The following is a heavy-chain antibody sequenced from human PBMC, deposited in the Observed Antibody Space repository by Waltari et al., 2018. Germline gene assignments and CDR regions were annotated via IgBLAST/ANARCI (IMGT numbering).Heavy chain of an antibody. Sequence: QVQLVQSGAEVKKPGSSVRVSCKASGGTFRRYSSSWVRPARGKGLEWMGGIIPIFVTANYAQKFQGRVTIPADESTSTAYMELSSRRSEDTAVYYCARDMDYYGSGSYKNGFDPWGQGTLVTVSS. CDR2: IIPIFVTA. D-gene: IGHD3-10*01. V-gene: IGHV1-69*01. J-gene: IGHJ5*02. CDR3: ARDMDYYGSGSYKNGFDP. CDR1: GGTFRRYS.